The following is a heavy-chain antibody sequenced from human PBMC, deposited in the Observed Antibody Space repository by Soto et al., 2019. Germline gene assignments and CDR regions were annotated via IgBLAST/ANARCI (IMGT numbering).Heavy chain of an antibody. CDR1: GYTFTGYY. J-gene: IGHJ6*02. CDR2: INPKSGGT. D-gene: IGHD3-3*01. V-gene: IGHV1-2*02. Sequence: ASVKVSCKASGYTFTGYYMHWVRQAPGQGLEWMGWINPKSGGTNYAQKFQGRVTMTRDTSISTAYMELSRLRSDDTAVYYCARDRPITIFGVVIPDYYYYGMDVWGQGTTVTVSS. CDR3: ARDRPITIFGVVIPDYYYYGMDV.